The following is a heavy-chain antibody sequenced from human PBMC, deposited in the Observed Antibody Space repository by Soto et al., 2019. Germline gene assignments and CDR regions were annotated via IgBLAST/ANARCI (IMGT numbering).Heavy chain of an antibody. CDR3: AGGWNYFDY. CDR2: MSHDGSKK. Sequence: GCLRLSCAASGFSFRSYGMHWVRQAPGKGLEWVALMSHDGSKKYYADSVKGRLTISRDNSKNTLYLQMDSLRVEDTAVYYCAGGWNYFDYWGQGTQVTVSS. D-gene: IGHD6-19*01. CDR1: GFSFRSYG. V-gene: IGHV3-30*03. J-gene: IGHJ4*02.